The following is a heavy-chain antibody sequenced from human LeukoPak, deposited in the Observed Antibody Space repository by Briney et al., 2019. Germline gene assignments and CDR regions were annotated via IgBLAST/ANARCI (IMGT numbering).Heavy chain of an antibody. CDR2: IRYDGTNR. Sequence: GGSLRLSCAASGLTFSSYVMHWVRQAPGKGPEWVAFIRYDGTNRYYADSVNGRFTISRDNYKNTLYLQMNSLRAEDTAVYYCAKSTIVGATVDAFDIWGQGTMVTVSS. D-gene: IGHD1-26*01. CDR3: AKSTIVGATVDAFDI. V-gene: IGHV3-30*02. J-gene: IGHJ3*02. CDR1: GLTFSSYV.